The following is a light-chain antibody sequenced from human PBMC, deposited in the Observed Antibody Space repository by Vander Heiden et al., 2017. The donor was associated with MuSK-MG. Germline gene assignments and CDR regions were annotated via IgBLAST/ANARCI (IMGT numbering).Light chain of an antibody. Sequence: SSELTQDPAVSVALGQTVRITCQGDSLRSYYASWYQQKPGQAPVLVIYGKNNRPSGIPDRFSGSSSGNTASLTTTGAQAEDEADYYCNSRDSSGNHLGVFGGGTKMTV. CDR1: SLRSYY. CDR3: NSRDSSGNHLGV. J-gene: IGLJ2*01. CDR2: GKN. V-gene: IGLV3-19*01.